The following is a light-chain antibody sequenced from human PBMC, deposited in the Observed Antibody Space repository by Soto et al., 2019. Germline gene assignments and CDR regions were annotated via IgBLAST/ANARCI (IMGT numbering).Light chain of an antibody. CDR2: EVS. CDR1: SSDVGDNY. V-gene: IGLV2-8*01. Sequence: QSVRTQPPSASGSPGQSFTISCTGTSSDVGDNYVSLYQQHLGKAPKLIIYEVSQRPSGVPDRFSGSKSGNTASLTVSGLQTEDEADYYCSAYAGRNNFVFGSGTKVTV. J-gene: IGLJ1*01. CDR3: SAYAGRNNFV.